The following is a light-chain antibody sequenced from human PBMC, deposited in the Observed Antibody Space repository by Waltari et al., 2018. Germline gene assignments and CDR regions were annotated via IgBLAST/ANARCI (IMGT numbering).Light chain of an antibody. Sequence: EIVLTQSPGTLSLSPGERATLSCRASQSVSRTLAWYQQKPGQAPRLLIYGASIRATGIPDRFSGSGPGTDFSLTISRLEPEDFAVYYCQHYVRLPATFGQGTKVEIK. V-gene: IGKV3-20*01. CDR1: QSVSRT. J-gene: IGKJ1*01. CDR3: QHYVRLPAT. CDR2: GAS.